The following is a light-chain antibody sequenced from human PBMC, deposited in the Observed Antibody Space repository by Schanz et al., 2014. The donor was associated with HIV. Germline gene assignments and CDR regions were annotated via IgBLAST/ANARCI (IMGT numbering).Light chain of an antibody. Sequence: QSVLTQPPSVSGAPGQRVTISCTGSSSNIGAGYDVHWYKQLPETAPKLLMFGNNNRPSGVPDRYSGSKSGTSASLAITGLQADDEADYYCQSFDSSVRNVVFGGGTKLTVL. CDR2: GNN. J-gene: IGLJ2*01. CDR3: QSFDSSVRNVV. V-gene: IGLV1-40*01. CDR1: SSNIGAGYD.